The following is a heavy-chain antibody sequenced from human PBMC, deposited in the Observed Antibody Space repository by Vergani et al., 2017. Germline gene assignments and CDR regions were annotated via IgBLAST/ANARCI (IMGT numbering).Heavy chain of an antibody. D-gene: IGHD3-22*01. CDR2: IRSKGNSNAT. Sequence: EVQLVESGGGLVQPGGSLKLSCAASGFTFSGSAMHWVRQASGKGLEWVGRIRSKGNSNATAYAASVKGRFTISRDDSKNTAYLQMNSLKTEDTAVYFCNSPHDHDSSGYYSDFDYGGPGSLV. J-gene: IGHJ4*02. V-gene: IGHV3-73*01. CDR1: GFTFSGSA. CDR3: NSPHDHDSSGYYSDFDY.